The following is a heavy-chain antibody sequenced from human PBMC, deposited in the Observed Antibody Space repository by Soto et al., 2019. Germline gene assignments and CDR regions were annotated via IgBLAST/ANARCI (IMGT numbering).Heavy chain of an antibody. V-gene: IGHV1-69*01. CDR1: GGTFSSYA. Sequence: QVQLVQSGAEVKKPGSSVKVSCKASGGTFSSYAISWVRQAPGQGLEWMGGIIPIFGTANYAQKFQGRVTINADESTSTAYMELSSMRSEDTAVYYCARDPGYCSGGSCLGYYYGMDVWGQGTTVTVSS. J-gene: IGHJ6*02. CDR2: IIPIFGTA. CDR3: ARDPGYCSGGSCLGYYYGMDV. D-gene: IGHD2-15*01.